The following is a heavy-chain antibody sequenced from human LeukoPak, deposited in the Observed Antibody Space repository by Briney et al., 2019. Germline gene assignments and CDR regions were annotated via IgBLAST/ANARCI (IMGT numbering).Heavy chain of an antibody. CDR2: ISASGGST. Sequence: GGSLRLSCAASGFTFSSSAMSWVRQVPGKGLEWVSGISASGGSTYYADSVKGRFTITRDNSKNTLYLQMNSLRAEDTAVYYCAKATQPTYYGFWSGYYNGIDYWGQGTLVTVSS. D-gene: IGHD3-3*01. J-gene: IGHJ4*02. CDR3: AKATQPTYYGFWSGYYNGIDY. V-gene: IGHV3-23*01. CDR1: GFTFSSSA.